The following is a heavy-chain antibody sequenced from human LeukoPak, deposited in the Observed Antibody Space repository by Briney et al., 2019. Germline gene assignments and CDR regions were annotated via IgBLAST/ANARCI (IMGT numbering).Heavy chain of an antibody. CDR1: GGSISSSSYY. V-gene: IGHV4-39*01. CDR3: ARHPLGYSGKEFDY. CDR2: IYYSGNT. Sequence: SETLSLTCTVSGGSISSSSYYWGWVRQPPGKGLEWIGSIYYSGNTYYNSSLKSRVAISVDTSKNQFSLKVRSVTVADTAVYYCARHPLGYSGKEFDYWGQGTLATVSS. D-gene: IGHD1-26*01. J-gene: IGHJ4*02.